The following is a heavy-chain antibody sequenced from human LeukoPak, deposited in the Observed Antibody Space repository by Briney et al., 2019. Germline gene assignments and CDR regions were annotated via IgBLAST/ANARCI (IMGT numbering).Heavy chain of an antibody. CDR1: GYSFTSYW. CDR3: ARHQTGSSPLYYYYGMDV. D-gene: IGHD6-6*01. V-gene: IGHV5-51*01. J-gene: IGHJ6*02. Sequence: GESLKISCKGSGYSFTSYWIGWVRQMPGKGLEWMGIIYPGDSDTRYSPSFQGQVTISADKSISTAYLQWSSLKASDTAMYYCARHQTGSSPLYYYYGMDVWGQGTTVTVSS. CDR2: IYPGDSDT.